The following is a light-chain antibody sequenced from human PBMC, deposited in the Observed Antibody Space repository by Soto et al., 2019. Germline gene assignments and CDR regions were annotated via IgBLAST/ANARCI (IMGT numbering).Light chain of an antibody. CDR3: QQYGDWPGA. CDR1: QSVSSK. CDR2: GAS. J-gene: IGKJ4*01. V-gene: IGKV3-15*01. Sequence: EIVMTQSPGTLSVSPGERATLSCRASQSVSSKLAWYQQKPGQAPRLLIYGASTRATGIPARFSGSGSGTEFTLTISSLQSEDFAVYSCQQYGDWPGAFGGGTKVEIK.